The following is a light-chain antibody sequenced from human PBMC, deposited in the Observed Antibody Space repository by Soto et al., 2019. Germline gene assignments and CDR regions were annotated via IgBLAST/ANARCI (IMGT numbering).Light chain of an antibody. Sequence: VMTQSPATLSVSPGERATFSCRASQSVSSNLAWYQQKPGQAPRLLIYGASTRATGIPARFSGSGSGTEFTLTISSLQSEDFAVYYCQQYNNWPRTFGQGTKVDIK. CDR2: GAS. V-gene: IGKV3-15*01. CDR1: QSVSSN. CDR3: QQYNNWPRT. J-gene: IGKJ1*01.